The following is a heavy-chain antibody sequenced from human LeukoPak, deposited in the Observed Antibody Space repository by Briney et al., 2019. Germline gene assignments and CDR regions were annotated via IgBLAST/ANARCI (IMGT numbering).Heavy chain of an antibody. V-gene: IGHV1-3*01. CDR1: GYTFTSYA. Sequence: ASVKVSCKDSGYTFTSYAMHWVRQAPGQRLEWMGWINAGNGNTKYSQKFQGRVTITRDTSASTAYMELSSLRSEDTAVYYCARDSGSGNNDYWGQGTLVTVSS. CDR3: ARDSGSGNNDY. CDR2: INAGNGNT. D-gene: IGHD1-26*01. J-gene: IGHJ4*02.